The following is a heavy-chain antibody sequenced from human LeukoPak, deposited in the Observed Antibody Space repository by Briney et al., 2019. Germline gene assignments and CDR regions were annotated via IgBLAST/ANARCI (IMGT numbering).Heavy chain of an antibody. CDR2: ISYDGSNK. Sequence: GGSLRLSCAASGFTFSSYAMHWVRQAPGKGLEWVAVISYDGSNKYYADSVKGRFTISRDNSKNTLYLQMNSLRAEDTAVYYCARARDEYYFDYWGQGALVTVSS. CDR3: ARARDEYYFDY. J-gene: IGHJ4*02. V-gene: IGHV3-30*04. CDR1: GFTFSSYA. D-gene: IGHD6-6*01.